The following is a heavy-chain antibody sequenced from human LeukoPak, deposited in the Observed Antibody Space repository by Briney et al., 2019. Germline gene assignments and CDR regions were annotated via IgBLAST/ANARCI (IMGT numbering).Heavy chain of an antibody. CDR2: IDYSGST. D-gene: IGHD3-10*01. CDR1: GGSITSYY. J-gene: IGHJ4*02. CDR3: VREGSSSRFVDY. Sequence: SETLSLTCTVSGGSITSYYWSWIRQPPGKGLEWIGYIDYSGSTKYNPSLKSRVSISVDTSKNQFSLKMSSVTAADTALYYCVREGSSSRFVDYWGQGTLVTVSS. V-gene: IGHV4-59*01.